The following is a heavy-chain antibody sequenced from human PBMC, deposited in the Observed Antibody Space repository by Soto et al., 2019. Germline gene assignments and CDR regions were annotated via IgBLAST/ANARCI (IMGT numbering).Heavy chain of an antibody. CDR1: GGSISSYY. CDR2: IYYSGST. Sequence: SLTCTVSGGSISSYYWSWIRQPPGKGLEWIGYIYYSGSTNYNPSLKSRVTISVDTSKNQFSLKLSSVTAADTAVYYCASSKVVTAISLYYFDYWGQGTLVTVSS. J-gene: IGHJ4*02. CDR3: ASSKVVTAISLYYFDY. D-gene: IGHD2-21*02. V-gene: IGHV4-59*08.